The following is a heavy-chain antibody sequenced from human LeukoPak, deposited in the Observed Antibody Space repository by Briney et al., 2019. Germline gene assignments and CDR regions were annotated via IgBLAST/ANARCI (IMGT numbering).Heavy chain of an antibody. J-gene: IGHJ6*03. CDR1: ADSSISSW. D-gene: IGHD5-12*01. V-gene: IGHV5-51*01. Sequence: ALQFLSRGAADSSISSWSGCGRRMPQKRREGLERIYPADSDTRYSPTFQGQVTISADKSITTAYSQWSSLKAPDTAMYYCARRNSGYNYYYYYSMDVWGKGTPVTVSS. CDR3: ARRNSGYNYYYYYSMDV. CDR2: IYPADSDT.